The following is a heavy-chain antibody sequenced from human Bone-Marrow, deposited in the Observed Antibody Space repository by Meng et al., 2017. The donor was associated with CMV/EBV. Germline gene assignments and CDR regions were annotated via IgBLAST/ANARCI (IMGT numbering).Heavy chain of an antibody. J-gene: IGHJ5*02. CDR2: ISSSSTI. CDR3: ARDLLSGGYCSSTSCSNWFDP. Sequence: GGSLRLSCAASGFTFSDYYMNWVRQAPGKGLEWVSSISSSSTIYYADSVKGRFTISRDNAKNSLYLQMNSLRAEDTAVYYCARDLLSGGYCSSTSCSNWFDPWGQGTLVTVSS. V-gene: IGHV3-69-1*02. D-gene: IGHD2-2*01. CDR1: GFTFSDYY.